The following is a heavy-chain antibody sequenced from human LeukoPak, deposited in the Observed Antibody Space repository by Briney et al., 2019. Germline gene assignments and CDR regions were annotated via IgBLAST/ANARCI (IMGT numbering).Heavy chain of an antibody. D-gene: IGHD3-3*01. CDR1: GFTFSSYG. CDR2: ISYDGSNK. V-gene: IGHV3-30*18. J-gene: IGHJ4*02. Sequence: RGSLRVFCAASGFTFSSYGLHWVRQAPGKGLEWVAVISYDGSNKYYADSLKGRFTISRDNSKNTLYLQMNSLRAEDTAVYYCAKGALEWLLGIDYWGQGTLDPVSS. CDR3: AKGALEWLLGIDY.